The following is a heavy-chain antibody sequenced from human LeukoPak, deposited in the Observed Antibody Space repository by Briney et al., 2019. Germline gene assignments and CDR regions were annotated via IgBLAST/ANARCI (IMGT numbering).Heavy chain of an antibody. D-gene: IGHD5-18*01. CDR1: GFRFSDYW. CDR2: INQDGSAN. CDR3: ARNRGYQQFDY. Sequence: GGSLRLSCSASGFRFSDYWVDWVRQAPGKGLEWVANINQDGSANNYLESVKGRSIISRDNARNSLYLQMNNLRAEDTAVYYCARNRGYQQFDYWGQGSLVIVSS. V-gene: IGHV3-7*01. J-gene: IGHJ4*02.